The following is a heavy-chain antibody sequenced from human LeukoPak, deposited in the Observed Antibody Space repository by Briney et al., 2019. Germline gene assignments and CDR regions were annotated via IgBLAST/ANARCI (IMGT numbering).Heavy chain of an antibody. V-gene: IGHV3-30*18. CDR3: AKGSSYYYDSNGYFDF. CDR2: ISYDGSNK. J-gene: IGHJ4*02. CDR1: GFTFSSYG. Sequence: GGSLRLSCAASGFTFSSYGMHWVRQAPGKGLEWVAVISYDGSNKYYADSVKGRFTISRDNSKNTLYLQMNSLRAEDTAVYYCAKGSSYYYDSNGYFDFWGQGTLVTVSS. D-gene: IGHD3-22*01.